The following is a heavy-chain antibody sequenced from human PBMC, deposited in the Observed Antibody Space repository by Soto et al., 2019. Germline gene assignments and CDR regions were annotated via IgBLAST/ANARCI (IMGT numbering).Heavy chain of an antibody. V-gene: IGHV3-53*04. J-gene: IGHJ6*02. D-gene: IGHD2-8*01. Sequence: GGSLRLSCAASGFTCSSYAMSWVRQAPGKGLEWVSVIYSGGSTYYADSVKGRFTISRHNSKNTLYLQMNSLRAEDTAVYYCARDGVYCTNGVCQEYYYYGMDVWGQGTTVTVSS. CDR1: GFTCSSYA. CDR2: IYSGGST. CDR3: ARDGVYCTNGVCQEYYYYGMDV.